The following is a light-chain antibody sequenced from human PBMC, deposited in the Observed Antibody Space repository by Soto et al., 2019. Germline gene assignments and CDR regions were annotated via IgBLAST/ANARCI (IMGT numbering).Light chain of an antibody. Sequence: DIQMTQSPSSLSASVGDRVTITCQASQNIDTELSWYQQKPGKAPKLLIHAASNLEGGVPSRFSGGGSGTDSTSTISSLQPEDIATYYCQQYNCLFSFGQGTRLELK. CDR3: QQYNCLFS. J-gene: IGKJ5*01. V-gene: IGKV1-33*01. CDR2: AAS. CDR1: QNIDTE.